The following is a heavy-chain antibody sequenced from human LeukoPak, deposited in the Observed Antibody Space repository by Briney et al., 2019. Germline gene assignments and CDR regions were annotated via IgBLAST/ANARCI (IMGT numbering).Heavy chain of an antibody. J-gene: IGHJ3*02. CDR3: VREYYGSGMHAFDI. CDR1: GDTFTNYY. CDR2: INPSRGST. Sequence: ASVKVSCKASGDTFTNYYMHWVRQAPGQGLEWMGIINPSRGSTSYAQKFQGRVTMTGDTSTSTVYMELSSLRSEDTAVYYCVREYYGSGMHAFDIWGQGTMVTVSS. V-gene: IGHV1-46*01. D-gene: IGHD3-10*01.